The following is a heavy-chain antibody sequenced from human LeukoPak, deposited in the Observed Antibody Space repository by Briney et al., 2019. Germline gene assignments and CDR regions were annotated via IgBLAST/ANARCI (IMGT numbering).Heavy chain of an antibody. D-gene: IGHD6-19*01. J-gene: IGHJ4*02. Sequence: GGSLRLSCAASGLTFSSYAMSWVRQAPGKGLEWVSAISGSGGSTYYADSVKGRFTISRDNSKNTLYLQMNSLRAEDTAVYYCVKGSSGWYAGAFDYWGQGTLVTVSS. V-gene: IGHV3-23*01. CDR2: ISGSGGST. CDR1: GLTFSSYA. CDR3: VKGSSGWYAGAFDY.